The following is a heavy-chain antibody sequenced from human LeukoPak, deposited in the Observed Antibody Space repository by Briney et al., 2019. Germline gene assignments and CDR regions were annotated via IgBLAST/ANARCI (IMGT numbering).Heavy chain of an antibody. Sequence: SETLSLTCTVSGGSISSSSYYWGWIRQPPGKGLEWIGSIYYSGSTYYNPSLKSRVTISVDTSKNQFSLKLSSVTAADTAVYYCARGSMRTRRSFDYWGQGTLVTVSS. V-gene: IGHV4-39*07. CDR1: GGSISSSSYY. CDR2: IYYSGST. CDR3: ARGSMRTRRSFDY. J-gene: IGHJ4*02.